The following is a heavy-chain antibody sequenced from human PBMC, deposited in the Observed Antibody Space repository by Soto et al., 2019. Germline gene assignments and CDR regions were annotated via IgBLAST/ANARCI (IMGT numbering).Heavy chain of an antibody. D-gene: IGHD5-18*01. Sequence: GVSLRLCWAASGGTCGGYSMNWVRQAPGKGLEWVSYISSGSTIYYADSVKGRFTISRDNAKNSLYLQMNSLRDEDTAVYYCARDLGYGLFDYWGQGTLVTVSS. J-gene: IGHJ4*02. CDR1: GGTCGGYS. V-gene: IGHV3-48*02. CDR2: ISSGSTI. CDR3: ARDLGYGLFDY.